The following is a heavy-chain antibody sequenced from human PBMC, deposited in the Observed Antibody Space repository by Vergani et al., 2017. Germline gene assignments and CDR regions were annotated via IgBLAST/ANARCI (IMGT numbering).Heavy chain of an antibody. V-gene: IGHV1-24*01. D-gene: IGHD2-15*01. J-gene: IGHJ3*02. CDR3: ATDRAGGVVGSHAFDI. CDR1: GYTLTELS. Sequence: QVQLVQSGAEVQKPGASVKVSCKVSGYTLTELSMHWVRQAPGKGLEWMGGFDPEDGETIYAQKFQGRVTMTEDTSTDTAYMELSSLRSEDTAVYYGATDRAGGVVGSHAFDIWGQGTMVTVSS. CDR2: FDPEDGET.